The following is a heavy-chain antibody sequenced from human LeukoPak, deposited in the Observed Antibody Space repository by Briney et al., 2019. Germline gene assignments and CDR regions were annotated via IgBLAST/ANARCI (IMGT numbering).Heavy chain of an antibody. Sequence: SETLCLTCTVSGGSISSYYWSWIRQPPGKGLEWIGYIYYSGSTNYNPSLKSRVTISVDTSKNQFSLKLSSVTAADTAVYYCARHSAVADPFDYWGQGTLATVTS. V-gene: IGHV4-59*08. CDR2: IYYSGST. CDR1: GGSISSYY. CDR3: ARHSAVADPFDY. D-gene: IGHD6-19*01. J-gene: IGHJ4*02.